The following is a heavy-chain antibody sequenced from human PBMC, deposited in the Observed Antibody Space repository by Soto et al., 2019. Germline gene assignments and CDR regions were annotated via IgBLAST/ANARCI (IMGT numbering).Heavy chain of an antibody. J-gene: IGHJ4*02. D-gene: IGHD1-1*01. CDR2: ISWNSGSI. CDR1: AFPFEDYA. CDR3: AKAEWNPRNLYYFDY. Sequence: SLGLSCAASAFPFEDYAMHWVVQAPGKGLEWVSGISWNSGSIGYADSVKGRFTISRDNAKNSLYLQMNSLRAEDTALYYCAKAEWNPRNLYYFDYWGQGTLVTVSS. V-gene: IGHV3-9*01.